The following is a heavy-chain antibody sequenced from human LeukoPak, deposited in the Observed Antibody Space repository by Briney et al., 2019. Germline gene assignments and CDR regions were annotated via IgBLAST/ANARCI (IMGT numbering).Heavy chain of an antibody. J-gene: IGHJ4*02. D-gene: IGHD3-16*01. CDR3: ARLNGGS. Sequence: SETLSLTCTVSGGSISSYYWSWIRQPPGKGLEWIGYIDYSGSTNYNPSLKSRVTISVDKSNNQFSLKLSSVTATDTAVYYCARLNGGSWGQGTLVTVSS. CDR2: IDYSGST. CDR1: GGSISSYY. V-gene: IGHV4-59*08.